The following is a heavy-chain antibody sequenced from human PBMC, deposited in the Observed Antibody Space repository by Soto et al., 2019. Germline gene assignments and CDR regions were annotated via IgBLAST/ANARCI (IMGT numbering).Heavy chain of an antibody. D-gene: IGHD1-1*01. CDR3: ATVPIVGTKPYYFDS. J-gene: IGHJ4*02. CDR2: IYYSGST. CDR1: GGSFDITSSY. Sequence: QLQLQESGPGLVKPSETLSLTCTVSGGSFDITSSYWAWVRQPPGKGLEWIAYIYYSGSTYYIPSLKSRITISVDTSTNQLSLRLSSVPAADTAVYYCATVPIVGTKPYYFDSWGPGTLVTVSS. V-gene: IGHV4-39*02.